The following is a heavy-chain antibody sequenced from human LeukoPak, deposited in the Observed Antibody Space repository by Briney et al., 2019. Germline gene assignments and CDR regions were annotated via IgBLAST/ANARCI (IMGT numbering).Heavy chain of an antibody. CDR3: ARDQGSWNYADY. Sequence: GASVKVSCKASGYTFTGYYMHWVRQAPGQGLEWMGWVNPNSGGTNYAQKFQGRVTMTRDTSISTAYMELSRLRSDDTAVYYCARDQGSWNYADYWGQGTLVTVSS. J-gene: IGHJ4*02. D-gene: IGHD1-1*01. CDR2: VNPNSGGT. CDR1: GYTFTGYY. V-gene: IGHV1-2*02.